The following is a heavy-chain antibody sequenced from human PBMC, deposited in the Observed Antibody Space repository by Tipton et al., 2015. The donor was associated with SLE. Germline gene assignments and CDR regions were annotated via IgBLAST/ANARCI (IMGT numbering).Heavy chain of an antibody. V-gene: IGHV3-48*03. D-gene: IGHD3-10*01. CDR1: GFTFSGYE. CDR3: ARVSQLLWPAFDI. Sequence: SLRLSCAASGFTFSGYEMNWVRQAPGKGLEWLSYMSNSATTISYADSVKGRFTISRDNAKNSLYLQMNSLRVEDTAVYYCARVSQLLWPAFDIWGQGTMVTVSS. CDR2: MSNSATTI. J-gene: IGHJ3*02.